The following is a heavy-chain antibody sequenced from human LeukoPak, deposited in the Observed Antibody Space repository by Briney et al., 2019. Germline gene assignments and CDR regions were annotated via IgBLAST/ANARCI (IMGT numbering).Heavy chain of an antibody. CDR1: GFTFSSYA. CDR2: ISYDGSNK. CDR3: ARAGSYYGSGSYCDY. Sequence: GGSLRLSCAASGFTFSSYAMHWVRQAPGKGLEWVVVISYDGSNKYYADSVKGRFTISRDNSKNTLYLQMNSLRAEDTAVYYCARAGSYYGSGSYCDYWGQGTLVTVSS. J-gene: IGHJ4*02. D-gene: IGHD3-10*01. V-gene: IGHV3-30*04.